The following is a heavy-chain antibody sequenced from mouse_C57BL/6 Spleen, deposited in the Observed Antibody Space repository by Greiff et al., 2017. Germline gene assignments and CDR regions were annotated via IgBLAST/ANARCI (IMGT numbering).Heavy chain of an antibody. D-gene: IGHD1-1*01. J-gene: IGHJ1*03. Sequence: VQLQQSGAELVKPGASVKLSCTASGFNINDYCMHWVKQRPEQGLEWIGRIDPEDGDTNYAPKFQGKATITADTSSNTVYLQLSSLTSEDTAVYYCARISTEGDFDVWGKGTTVTVSS. CDR3: ARISTEGDFDV. CDR1: GFNINDYC. CDR2: IDPEDGDT. V-gene: IGHV14-2*01.